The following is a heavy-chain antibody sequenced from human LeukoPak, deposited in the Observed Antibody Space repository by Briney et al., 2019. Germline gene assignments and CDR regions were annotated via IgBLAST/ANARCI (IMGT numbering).Heavy chain of an antibody. CDR1: GYTLTELS. D-gene: IGHD4-23*01. CDR2: FDPEDGET. J-gene: IGHJ4*02. CDR3: ARTETTVVTPDY. V-gene: IGHV1-24*01. Sequence: ASVKVSCKVSGYTLTELSMHWVRQAPGKGLEWMGGFDPEDGETIYAQKFQGRVTMTEDTSTDTAYMELSSLRSEDTAVYYCARTETTVVTPDYWGQGTLVTVSS.